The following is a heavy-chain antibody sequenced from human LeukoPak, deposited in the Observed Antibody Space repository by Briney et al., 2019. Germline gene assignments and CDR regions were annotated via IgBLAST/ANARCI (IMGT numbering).Heavy chain of an antibody. V-gene: IGHV3-23*01. D-gene: IGHD3-10*01. CDR2: ISGSGGST. J-gene: IGHJ4*02. CDR3: AKDYYGSGSRGYFDY. CDR1: GFTFSSYA. Sequence: PGGSLRLSCAASGFTFSSYAMSWVRQAPGKGLEWVSAISGSGGSTYYADSVKGRFTISRDNSKNTLYLQMNSLRVEDTAVYYCAKDYYGSGSRGYFDYWGQGTLVTVSS.